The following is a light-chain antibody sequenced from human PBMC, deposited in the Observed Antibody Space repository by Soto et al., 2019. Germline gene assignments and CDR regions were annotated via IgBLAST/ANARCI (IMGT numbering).Light chain of an antibody. J-gene: IGKJ1*01. CDR2: DAS. CDR1: QGIGNW. Sequence: DIQMTQSPSTLSASVGDRVIITCRASQGIGNWLAWYQQKLGKAPKLLISDASNLESGVPSRFSGSGSGTEFTLTISSLQPDDFATYHCQEYNNNPWTFGQGTKVDIK. CDR3: QEYNNNPWT. V-gene: IGKV1-5*01.